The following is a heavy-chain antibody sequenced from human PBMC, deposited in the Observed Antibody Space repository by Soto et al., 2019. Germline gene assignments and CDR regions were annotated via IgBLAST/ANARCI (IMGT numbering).Heavy chain of an antibody. D-gene: IGHD2-15*01. CDR3: AREPRYCRGGSCSITGDAYDI. V-gene: IGHV3-66*01. CDR1: GFIVSDTY. CDR2: ISNRGDT. Sequence: EVQLVESGGALVQPGGSLRLSCTASGFIVSDTYVNWVCQAPGKGLEWVSVISNRGDTHYADSVRGRFSLSRDISDNTLHLQMNNVSLEDTAVYYCAREPRYCRGGSCSITGDAYDIWGQGTMVTVSS. J-gene: IGHJ3*02.